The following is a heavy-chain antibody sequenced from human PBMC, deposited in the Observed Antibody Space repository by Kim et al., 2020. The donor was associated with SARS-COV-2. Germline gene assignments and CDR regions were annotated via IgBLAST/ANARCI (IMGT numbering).Heavy chain of an antibody. V-gene: IGHV3-21*01. CDR3: ARAFATATFDY. CDR2: I. J-gene: IGHJ4*02. Sequence: IYYADSVKGRFTISRDNAKNSLYLQMNSLRAEDTAVYYCARAFATATFDYWGQGTLVTVSS. D-gene: IGHD6-25*01.